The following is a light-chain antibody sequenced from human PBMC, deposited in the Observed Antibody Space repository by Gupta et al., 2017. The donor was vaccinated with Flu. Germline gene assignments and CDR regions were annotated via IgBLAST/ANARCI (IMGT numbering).Light chain of an antibody. CDR3: GTWDSSLGAGV. CDR2: DNS. CDR1: SSNVGDNY. J-gene: IGLJ2*01. V-gene: IGLV1-51*01. Sequence: QSVLTQPPSVSAGPGQKLTISCSGSSSNVGDNYVSWYQQFPGKAPKLLIYDNSQRPSGIPDRFSGSQSGTSATLAITGLQTDDEADYYCGTWDSSLGAGVFGGGTKVTVL.